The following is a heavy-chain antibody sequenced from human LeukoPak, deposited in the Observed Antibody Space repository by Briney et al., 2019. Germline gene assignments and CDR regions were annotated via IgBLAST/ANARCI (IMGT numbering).Heavy chain of an antibody. CDR2: INSAGTTI. CDR3: ATYRHLPY. J-gene: IGHJ4*02. CDR1: GFTFSIYN. Sequence: GGSLRLSCAASGFTFSIYNMNWVRQAPGKGLEWLSYINSAGTTIYYADSVKGRFTISRDNAQKSLYLQMSSLRAEDSAMYYCATYRHLPYWGQGILVTVSS. D-gene: IGHD2-2*02. V-gene: IGHV3-48*01.